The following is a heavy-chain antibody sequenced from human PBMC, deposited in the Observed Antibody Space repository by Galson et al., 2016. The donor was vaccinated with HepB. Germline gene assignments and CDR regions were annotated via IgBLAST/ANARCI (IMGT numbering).Heavy chain of an antibody. Sequence: QSGAEVKKPGESLEISCWVSGYTFTDFWIGWVRQMPGKGLEWMGIIYPGDSETRYNPSFQGQVTISADKSIGTAYLQWRSLKASDTAIYYCARLDGYCATDICYVFGYWGQGALGTVSS. CDR3: ARLDGYCATDICYVFGY. J-gene: IGHJ4*02. V-gene: IGHV5-51*01. CDR2: IYPGDSET. D-gene: IGHD2-2*03. CDR1: GYTFTDFW.